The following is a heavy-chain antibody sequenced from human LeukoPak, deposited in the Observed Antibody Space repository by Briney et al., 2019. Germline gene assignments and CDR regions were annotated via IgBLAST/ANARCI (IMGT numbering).Heavy chain of an antibody. Sequence: ASVKVSCKASGYIFTSYDINWVRQATGQGLEWMGWMNPNSGNTGYAQKFQGRVTMTRNTSISTAYMELSSLRSEDTAVYYCARGLVYQQPTQFDYWGQGTLVTVSS. J-gene: IGHJ4*02. D-gene: IGHD6-13*01. CDR1: GYIFTSYD. V-gene: IGHV1-8*01. CDR3: ARGLVYQQPTQFDY. CDR2: MNPNSGNT.